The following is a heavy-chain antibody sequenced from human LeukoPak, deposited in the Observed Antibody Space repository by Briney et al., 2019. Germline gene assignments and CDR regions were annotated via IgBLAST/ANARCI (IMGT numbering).Heavy chain of an antibody. CDR3: ATRYSGYDSDFYYYMDV. CDR1: GYTFTGYY. J-gene: IGHJ6*03. CDR2: INPNSGGT. D-gene: IGHD5-12*01. Sequence: ASVKVSCKASGYTFTGYYMHWVRQAPGQGLEWMGWINPNSGGTNYAQKFQGRVTMTRDTSISTAYMELSRLRSDDTAVYYCATRYSGYDSDFYYYMDVWGKGTTVTVSS. V-gene: IGHV1-2*02.